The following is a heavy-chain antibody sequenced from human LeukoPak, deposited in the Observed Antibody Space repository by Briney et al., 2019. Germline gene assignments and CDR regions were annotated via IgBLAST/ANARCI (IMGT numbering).Heavy chain of an antibody. CDR3: ARTLNAFDI. Sequence: GESLKISCKGSGYSFTSYWIGWVRQAPGQGLEWMGWISAYNGNTNYAQKLQGRVTITADKSTSTAYMELSSLRSEDTAVYYCARTLNAFDIWGQGTMVTVSS. J-gene: IGHJ3*02. CDR2: ISAYNGNT. CDR1: GYSFTSYW. V-gene: IGHV1-18*04.